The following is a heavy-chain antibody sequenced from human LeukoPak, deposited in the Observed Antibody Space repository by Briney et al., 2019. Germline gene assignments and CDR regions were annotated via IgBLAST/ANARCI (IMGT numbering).Heavy chain of an antibody. Sequence: SETLSLTCTVSGGSISGSSYYWGWIRQPPGKGLEWIGTIYYSGSTYYKPSLKSRVTISVDTSKNQLSLKLTSVTAADTAVYYCAARYFDYWGQGTLVTVSS. CDR3: AARYFDY. CDR1: GGSISGSSYY. V-gene: IGHV4-39*01. J-gene: IGHJ4*02. CDR2: IYYSGST.